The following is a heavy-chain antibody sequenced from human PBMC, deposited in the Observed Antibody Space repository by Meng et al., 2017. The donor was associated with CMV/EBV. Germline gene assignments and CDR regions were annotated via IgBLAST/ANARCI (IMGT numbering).Heavy chain of an antibody. V-gene: IGHV3-23*01. D-gene: IGHD2-15*01. CDR2: LGGAGGIT. Sequence: GESMKISCVVSGFTLKTQMMTWVRQAPGKGLEWVAGLGGAGGITLYAESVKGRFTISRDKSKNTLYLEMNSLRADDTALYFCAKDPIAHAGSYFDSWGQGTLVTVSS. J-gene: IGHJ4*02. CDR3: AKDPIAHAGSYFDS. CDR1: GFTLKTQM.